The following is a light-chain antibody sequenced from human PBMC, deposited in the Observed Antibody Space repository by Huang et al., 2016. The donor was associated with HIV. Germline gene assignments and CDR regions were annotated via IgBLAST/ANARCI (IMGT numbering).Light chain of an antibody. Sequence: DIQMTQSPSSLSSSVGASVTITCQASQDISNYLNWYQQKPGKAPKLLIYDASNLETGVPSRFSGSGSGTDFTFTISSLQTEDIATYYCQQYDNLPFTFGPGTKVDIK. CDR2: DAS. J-gene: IGKJ3*01. V-gene: IGKV1-33*01. CDR1: QDISNY. CDR3: QQYDNLPFT.